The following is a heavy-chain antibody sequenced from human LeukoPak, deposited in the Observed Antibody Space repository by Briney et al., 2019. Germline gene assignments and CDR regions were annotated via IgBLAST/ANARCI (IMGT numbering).Heavy chain of an antibody. CDR3: AREGVGATYDAFDI. D-gene: IGHD1-26*01. J-gene: IGHJ3*02. CDR2: MNPNSGNT. CDR1: GYTFTSYD. Sequence: ASVKVSCKASGYTFTSYDINWVRQATGQGLEWMGWMNPNSGNTGYAQKFQGRVTMTRNTSISTAYMELSSLRSEDTAVYYCAREGVGATYDAFDIWGQGTMVTVSS. V-gene: IGHV1-8*01.